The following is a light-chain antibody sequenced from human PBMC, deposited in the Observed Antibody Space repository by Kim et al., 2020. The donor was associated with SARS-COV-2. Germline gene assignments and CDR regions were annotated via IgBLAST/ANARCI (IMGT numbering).Light chain of an antibody. Sequence: SYELTQPPSVSVAPGKTARITCGGNNIGSKSVHWYQQKPGQAPVLVIYYDSDRPSGIPERSSGSNSGNTATLTISRVEAGDEADYYCQVWDSSSDHPSWVFGGGTQLTVL. CDR1: NIGSKS. CDR2: YDS. J-gene: IGLJ3*02. V-gene: IGLV3-21*04. CDR3: QVWDSSSDHPSWV.